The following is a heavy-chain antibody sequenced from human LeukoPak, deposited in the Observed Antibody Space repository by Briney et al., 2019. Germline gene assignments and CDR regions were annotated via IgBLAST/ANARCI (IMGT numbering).Heavy chain of an antibody. CDR1: GYTFTGYY. CDR2: ISAYNGNT. J-gene: IGHJ4*02. CDR3: AGGGVELELRSLIDY. D-gene: IGHD1-7*01. V-gene: IGHV1-18*04. Sequence: GASVKVSCEASGYTFTGYYMHWVRQAPGQGLEWMGWISAYNGNTNYAQKLQGRVTMTTDTSTSTAYMELRSLRSDDTAVYYCAGGGVELELRSLIDYWGQGTLVTVSS.